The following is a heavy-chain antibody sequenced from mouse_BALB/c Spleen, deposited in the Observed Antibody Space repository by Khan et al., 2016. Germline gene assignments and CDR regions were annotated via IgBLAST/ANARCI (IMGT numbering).Heavy chain of an antibody. CDR2: INTYTGEP. CDR1: GYTFTNHG. V-gene: IGHV9-3-1*01. D-gene: IGHD1-1*01. Sequence: QIQLVQSGPELKKPGETVKISCKASGYTFTNHGINWVKQAPGKGLKWMGWINTYTGEPTYADDFKGRFAFSLETSASTAYLQINNLKNEDTATDFCARPDYGSSRGFAYWGQGTLVTVSA. J-gene: IGHJ3*01. CDR3: ARPDYGSSRGFAY.